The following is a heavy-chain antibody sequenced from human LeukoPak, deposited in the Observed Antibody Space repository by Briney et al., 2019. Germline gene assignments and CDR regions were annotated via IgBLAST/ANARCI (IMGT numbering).Heavy chain of an antibody. Sequence: ASVEVSCKASGYTFTSYGISWVRQAPGQGLEWMGWISAYNGNTNYAQKLQGRVTMTTDTSTSTAYMELRSLRSDDTAVYYCARDPWHDYVRGSYRLVRVYFDYWGQGTLVTVSS. V-gene: IGHV1-18*01. D-gene: IGHD3-16*02. J-gene: IGHJ4*02. CDR2: ISAYNGNT. CDR1: GYTFTSYG. CDR3: ARDPWHDYVRGSYRLVRVYFDY.